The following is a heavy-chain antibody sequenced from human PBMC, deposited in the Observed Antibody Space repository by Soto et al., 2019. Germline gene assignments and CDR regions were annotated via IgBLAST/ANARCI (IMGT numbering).Heavy chain of an antibody. Sequence: ASVKVSCKASGYTFTSYYMHWVRQAPGQGLERMGIINPSGGSTSYAQKFQCRVTMTRDTSTSTVYMELSSLRSEDMAVFYCARVSLHDSYGGNWFDPWGQGTLVTVPS. V-gene: IGHV1-46*01. CDR3: ARVSLHDSYGGNWFDP. D-gene: IGHD5-18*01. CDR1: GYTFTSYY. CDR2: INPSGGST. J-gene: IGHJ5*02.